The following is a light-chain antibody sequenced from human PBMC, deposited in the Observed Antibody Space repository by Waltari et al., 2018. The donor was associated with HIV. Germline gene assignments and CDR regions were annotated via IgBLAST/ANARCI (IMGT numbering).Light chain of an antibody. CDR3: FSYAGNNHFFV. V-gene: IGLV2-23*02. CDR1: TGDIGKYNL. CDR2: EVN. Sequence: QSALTQPASVSGSLRQSITISCTGTTGDIGKYNLVSWYQQHPGKAPKLLIYEVNRRTSGVSSRFSGSKSDNTSSLTISGLQPEGQASYFCFSYAGNNHFFVFGGGTEIAVL. J-gene: IGLJ1*01.